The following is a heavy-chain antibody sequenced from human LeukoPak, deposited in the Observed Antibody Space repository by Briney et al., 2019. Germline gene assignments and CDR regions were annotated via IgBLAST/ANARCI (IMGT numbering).Heavy chain of an antibody. Sequence: PSETLSLTCAVYGGSFSGYHWSWIRQPAGKGLEWIGRIYSSGSTTYNPSLKSRVTMSVDTSKNQFSLRLNSVTAADTAVYYCARGGSSSSGNSFDIWGQGTMVTVSS. V-gene: IGHV4-59*10. CDR2: IYSSGST. CDR1: GGSFSGYH. J-gene: IGHJ3*02. CDR3: ARGGSSSSGNSFDI. D-gene: IGHD6-6*01.